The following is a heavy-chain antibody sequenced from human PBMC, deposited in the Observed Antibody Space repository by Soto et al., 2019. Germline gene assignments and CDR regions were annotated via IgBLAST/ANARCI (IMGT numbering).Heavy chain of an antibody. J-gene: IGHJ4*02. V-gene: IGHV3-23*01. D-gene: IGHD3-3*01. Sequence: PGGSLRLSCAASGFSFGSYALSWVRQAPGKGLEWVSTISGSDGKTFYAGSVKGRFSISRDTSQSTLYLQMNSLRAYDAAMYYCARWSYLDYWGQGTRVT. CDR2: ISGSDGKT. CDR3: ARWSYLDY. CDR1: GFSFGSYA.